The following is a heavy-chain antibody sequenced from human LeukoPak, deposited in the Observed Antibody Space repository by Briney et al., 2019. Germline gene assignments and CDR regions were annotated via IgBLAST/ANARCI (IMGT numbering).Heavy chain of an antibody. V-gene: IGHV4-59*01. D-gene: IGHD4-23*01. CDR2: IYYSGST. CDR1: GGSISSYY. CDR3: ARDLDYGGNPA. J-gene: IGHJ5*02. Sequence: SETLSLTCTVSGGSISSYYWSWIRQPPGKGLEWIGYIYYSGSTNYNPSLKSRVTISVDTSKNQFSLKLSSVTAADTAVYYCARDLDYGGNPAWGQGTLVTVSS.